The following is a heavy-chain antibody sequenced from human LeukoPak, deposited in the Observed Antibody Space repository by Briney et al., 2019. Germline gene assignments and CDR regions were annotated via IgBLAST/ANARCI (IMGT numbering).Heavy chain of an antibody. CDR2: ISGSGGNT. CDR1: GFTFSSYA. CDR3: ARPATTVVTPEDPDY. D-gene: IGHD4-23*01. Sequence: GGSLRLSCAASGFTFSSYAMSWVRQAPGKGLEWVSVISGSGGNTHYTDPVKGRFTISRDNSKNTLYLQMNSLRAEDTAVYYCARPATTVVTPEDPDYWGQGTLVTVSS. V-gene: IGHV3-23*01. J-gene: IGHJ4*02.